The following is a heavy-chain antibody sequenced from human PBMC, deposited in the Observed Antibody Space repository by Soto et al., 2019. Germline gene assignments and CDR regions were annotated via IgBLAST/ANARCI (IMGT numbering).Heavy chain of an antibody. D-gene: IGHD2-21*02. CDR2: VYHTGDT. V-gene: IGHV4-4*01. J-gene: IGHJ5*02. CDR3: AREIVTAGGNNYFDP. Sequence: LTCGVSGGTVASSHWWSWVRQSPGRGLEWIGNVYHTGDTNFNPSLQSRVTFSVDKSNNQFSLRLTSVTAADTAVYFCAREIVTAGGNNYFDPWGPGTLVTVSS. CDR1: GGTVASSHW.